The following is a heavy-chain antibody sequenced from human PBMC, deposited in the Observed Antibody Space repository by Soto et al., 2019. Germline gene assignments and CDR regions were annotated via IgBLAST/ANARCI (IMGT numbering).Heavy chain of an antibody. V-gene: IGHV3-30*03. J-gene: IGHJ4*02. Sequence: EGSLRLSCAASGFTFSSYGMHWVRQAPGKGLEWVAVISRDGGTKYYADSVKGRFTISRDNSRNTLFLEMNSLRGDDMAVYYCTGEVASGYWGQGTLVTV. CDR1: GFTFSSYG. CDR2: ISRDGGTK. CDR3: TGEVASGY. D-gene: IGHD2-8*02.